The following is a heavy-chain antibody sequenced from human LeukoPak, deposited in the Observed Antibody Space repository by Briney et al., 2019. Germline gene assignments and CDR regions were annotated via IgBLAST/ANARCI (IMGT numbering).Heavy chain of an antibody. J-gene: IGHJ3*02. Sequence: SETLSLTCTVSGYSISSGYYWGWIRQPPGKGLEWIGSIYHSGSTYYNPSLKSRVTISVDTSKNQFSLKLSSVTAADTAVYYCARQGPRYDYVRGDAFDIWGQGTMVTVSS. V-gene: IGHV4-38-2*02. CDR2: IYHSGST. CDR3: ARQGPRYDYVRGDAFDI. D-gene: IGHD3-16*01. CDR1: GYSISSGYY.